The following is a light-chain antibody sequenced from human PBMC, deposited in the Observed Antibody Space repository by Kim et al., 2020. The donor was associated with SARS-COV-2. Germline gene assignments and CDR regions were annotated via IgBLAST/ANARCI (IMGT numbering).Light chain of an antibody. V-gene: IGKV3-15*01. J-gene: IGKJ1*01. Sequence: EIVMTQSPATLSVSPGERATLSCRASQSVSKLAWYQQRPGQAPRLLIYGASTRATGIPARFSGSGSGTEFTLTISSLQSEDFAVYYCQQYNICRTFGQGTKVDI. CDR2: GAS. CDR3: QQYNICRT. CDR1: QSVSK.